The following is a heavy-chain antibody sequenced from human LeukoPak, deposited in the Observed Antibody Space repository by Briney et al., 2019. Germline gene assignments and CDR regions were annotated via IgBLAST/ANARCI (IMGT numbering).Heavy chain of an antibody. Sequence: ASVKASCKASGYTFTSYGISWVRQAPGQGLEWMGWISAYNGNTNYAQKLQGRVTMTTDTSTSTAYMELRSLRSDDTAVYYCARDHTTVTTDYGMDVWGQGTTVTVSS. D-gene: IGHD4-17*01. V-gene: IGHV1-18*01. CDR2: ISAYNGNT. CDR1: GYTFTSYG. J-gene: IGHJ6*02. CDR3: ARDHTTVTTDYGMDV.